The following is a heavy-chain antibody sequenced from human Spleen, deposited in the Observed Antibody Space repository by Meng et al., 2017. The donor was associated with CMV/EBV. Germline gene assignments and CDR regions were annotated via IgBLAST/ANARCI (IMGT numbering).Heavy chain of an antibody. J-gene: IGHJ4*02. CDR1: GGSFSGYY. V-gene: IGHV4-34*01. CDR3: ARAPKLMVYAYLDY. CDR2: INHSGNT. D-gene: IGHD2-8*01. Sequence: SGTLSLTCAVYGGSFSGYYWSWIRQPPGKGLEWIGEINHSGNTNYNPSLKSRVTISVDTSKNQFSLKLSSVTAADTAVYYCARAPKLMVYAYLDYWGQGTPVTVSS.